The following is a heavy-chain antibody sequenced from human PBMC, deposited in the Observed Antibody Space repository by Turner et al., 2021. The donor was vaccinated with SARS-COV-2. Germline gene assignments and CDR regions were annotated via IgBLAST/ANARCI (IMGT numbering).Heavy chain of an antibody. CDR1: GYTLTELS. CDR2: FDPEDVKT. Sequence: QVQLVQSGAEVKKPRASVKVSCKASGYTLTELSMHWVRQAPGKGLECMGGFDPEDVKTIYAQKFQGRVTMTEDTSTDTAYMELSSLRSEDTAVYYCATGYAYCGGDCSIDYWGQGTLVTVSS. D-gene: IGHD2-21*02. CDR3: ATGYAYCGGDCSIDY. V-gene: IGHV1-24*01. J-gene: IGHJ4*02.